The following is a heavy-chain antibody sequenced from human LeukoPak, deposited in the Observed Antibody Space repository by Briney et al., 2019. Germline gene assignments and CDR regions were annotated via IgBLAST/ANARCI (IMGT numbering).Heavy chain of an antibody. V-gene: IGHV3-23*01. CDR1: GFTFNSYA. CDR2: ISGSGGST. CDR3: AKDNGYCTSTSCFLEY. D-gene: IGHD2-2*03. J-gene: IGHJ4*02. Sequence: PGGSLRLSCVASGFTFNSYAMSWVGQAPGKGLDWVSAISGSGGSTYYADYVKGRFTISRDNSKSTLYLQMNSLGAEDTALYYCAKDNGYCTSTSCFLEYWGQGTLVTVSS.